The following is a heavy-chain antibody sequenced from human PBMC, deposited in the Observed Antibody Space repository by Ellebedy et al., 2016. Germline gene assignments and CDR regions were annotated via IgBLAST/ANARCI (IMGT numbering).Heavy chain of an antibody. D-gene: IGHD4-17*01. CDR2: IIPILGIA. Sequence: ASVKVSCKASGGTFSSYAISWVRQAPGQGLEWMGRIIPILGIANYAQKFQGRVTITADKSTSTAYMELSSLRSEDTAVYYCARAIDYGDYGGDAFDIWGQGTMVTVSS. CDR1: GGTFSSYA. CDR3: ARAIDYGDYGGDAFDI. V-gene: IGHV1-69*04. J-gene: IGHJ3*02.